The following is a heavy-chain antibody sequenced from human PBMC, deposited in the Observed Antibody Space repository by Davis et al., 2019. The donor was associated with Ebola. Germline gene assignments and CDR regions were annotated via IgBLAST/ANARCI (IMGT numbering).Heavy chain of an antibody. CDR1: QFSFSSYG. Sequence: PGGSLRLSCAASQFSFSSYGMHWVRQAPGKGLEWVSSISSSSSYIYYADSVKGRFTISRDNAKNSLYLQMNSLRAEDTAVYYCARTRFLEWLGAYYYGMDVWGQGTTVTVSS. CDR2: ISSSSSYI. CDR3: ARTRFLEWLGAYYYGMDV. V-gene: IGHV3-21*01. J-gene: IGHJ6*02. D-gene: IGHD3-3*01.